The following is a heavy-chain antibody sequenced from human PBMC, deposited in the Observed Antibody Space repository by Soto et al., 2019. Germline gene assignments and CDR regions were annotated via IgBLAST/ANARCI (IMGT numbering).Heavy chain of an antibody. D-gene: IGHD1-26*01. CDR1: GFTFSNRA. Sequence: GGSLRLSCVASGFTFSNRAVDWVRQTTGKELQWCSAISGCGVSTNESDSVNGRSVISRDNSNNTLYLQMNSLKAEDTAVYYCAKTRGVRTVISAFDHLDRGTRVTVSS. J-gene: IGHJ4*02. V-gene: IGHV3-23*01. CDR3: AKTRGVRTVISAFDH. CDR2: ISGCGVST.